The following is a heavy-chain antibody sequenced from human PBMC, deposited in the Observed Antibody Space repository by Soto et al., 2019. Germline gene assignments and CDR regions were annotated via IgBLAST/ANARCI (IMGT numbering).Heavy chain of an antibody. CDR1: PASISRRHR. CDR3: ASKFGELLADAFAI. J-gene: IGHJ3*02. Sequence: SETLSFPCTVWPASISRRHRWTGFRQTPGKGLEWIGEIYHSGSINHNPSLKSRVTMSVDKSNNQFSLKMTSVTAADTAVYYCASKFGELLADAFAIWGQATVVT. CDR2: IYHSGSI. V-gene: IGHV4-4*02. D-gene: IGHD3-10*01.